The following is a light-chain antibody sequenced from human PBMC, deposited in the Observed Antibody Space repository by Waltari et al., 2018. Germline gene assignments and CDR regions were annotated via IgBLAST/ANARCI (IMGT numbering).Light chain of an antibody. CDR2: AAF. CDR3: QKYNSAPRT. V-gene: IGKV1-27*01. CDR1: QGIGNY. J-gene: IGKJ1*01. Sequence: DIQMTQSPSSLSASVGDRVTITCRASQGIGNYLAWYQQKQGKVPKLLIYAAFTLQSGVPSRFSGSGSGTDFILTISSLQPEDVATYYCQKYNSAPRTFGQGTKVEIK.